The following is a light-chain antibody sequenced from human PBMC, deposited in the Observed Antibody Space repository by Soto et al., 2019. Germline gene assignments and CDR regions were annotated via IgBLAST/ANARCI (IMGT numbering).Light chain of an antibody. V-gene: IGLV2-14*01. Sequence: QSVLTQPASVSGSAGQSITISCTGTSNDIGGYNYVSWYQQHLGKAPKLMIYEVSNRPSGISNRFSASKSGNAASLTISGLQAEDEADYYCSSYTTSSTYVFGTGTKVTVL. CDR2: EVS. J-gene: IGLJ1*01. CDR3: SSYTTSSTYV. CDR1: SNDIGGYNY.